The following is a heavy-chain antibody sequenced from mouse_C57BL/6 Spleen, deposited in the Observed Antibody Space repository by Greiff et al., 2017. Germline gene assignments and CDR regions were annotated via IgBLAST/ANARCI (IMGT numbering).Heavy chain of an antibody. CDR1: GFTFSDYG. CDR3: ARLFDY. V-gene: IGHV5-17*01. Sequence: EVQLVESGGGLVKPGGSLKLSCAASGFTFSDYGMHWVRQAPEQGLEWVAYISSGSSTIYYADTVKGRFTISRDDAKNTLCLQKTSLRTEDTAMYYCARLFDYWGQGTTLTVSS. J-gene: IGHJ2*01. CDR2: ISSGSSTI.